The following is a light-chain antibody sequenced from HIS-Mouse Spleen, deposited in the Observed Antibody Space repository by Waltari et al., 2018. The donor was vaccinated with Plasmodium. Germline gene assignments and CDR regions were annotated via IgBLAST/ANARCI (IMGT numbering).Light chain of an antibody. V-gene: IGLV5-45*03. Sequence: QAVLTQPSSLSASPGASASLTCTLRSGINVGTYRIYWYQQNPGSPPQYLLRYKSDSDKQPVSGVPSLFSGSKDASANAGILLISGLQAEDEADYYCMIWHSSAWVFGGGTKLTVL. CDR2: YKSDSDK. CDR1: SGINVGTYR. J-gene: IGLJ3*02. CDR3: MIWHSSAWV.